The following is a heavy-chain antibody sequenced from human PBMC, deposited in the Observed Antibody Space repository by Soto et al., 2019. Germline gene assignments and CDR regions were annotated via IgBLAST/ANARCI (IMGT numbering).Heavy chain of an antibody. V-gene: IGHV1-18*01. Sequence: QVQLVQSGAEVKKPGASVKVSCKASGYTFTSYGISWVRQAPGQGLEWMGWISAYNGNTNYAQKLQGRVTMTTDTSTSTAYMELRSLRSDDTAVYYCERDNSHPPLYSSGWYDAFDIWGQGTMVTVSS. CDR2: ISAYNGNT. D-gene: IGHD6-19*01. CDR1: GYTFTSYG. CDR3: ERDNSHPPLYSSGWYDAFDI. J-gene: IGHJ3*02.